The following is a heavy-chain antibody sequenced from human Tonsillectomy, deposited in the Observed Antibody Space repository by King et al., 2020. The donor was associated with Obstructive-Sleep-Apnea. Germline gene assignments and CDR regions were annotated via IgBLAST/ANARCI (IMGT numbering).Heavy chain of an antibody. CDR2: INAGNGNT. D-gene: IGHD3-3*01. V-gene: IGHV1-3*01. J-gene: IGHJ5*02. CDR3: ARLHDRITIFGLFRRGDWFDP. Sequence: QLVQSGAEVKKPGASVKVSCKASGYTFTSYAMHWVRQAPGQRLEWMGWINAGNGNTKYSQKFQGRVTITRDTSASTAYMDLSSRGSEDTAVYYCARLHDRITIFGLFRRGDWFDPWGQGTLVTVSS. CDR1: GYTFTSYA.